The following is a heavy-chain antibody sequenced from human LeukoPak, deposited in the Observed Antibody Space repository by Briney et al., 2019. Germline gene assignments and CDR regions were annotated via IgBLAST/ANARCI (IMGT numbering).Heavy chain of an antibody. Sequence: SETLSLTCTVSSGSISSGDYYWNWIRQPPGKGLEWICYIYYSASTYYNPSLKSRVTISVDTSKNQFSLKLTSVTAADTAVYYCARVTGTNYSGSYSFDYWGQGTLVTVSS. J-gene: IGHJ4*02. V-gene: IGHV4-30-4*01. CDR3: ARVTGTNYSGSYSFDY. CDR1: SGSISSGDYY. CDR2: IYYSAST. D-gene: IGHD1-26*01.